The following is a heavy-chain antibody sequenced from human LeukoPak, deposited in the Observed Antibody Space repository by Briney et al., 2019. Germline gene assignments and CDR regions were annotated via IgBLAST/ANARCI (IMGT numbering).Heavy chain of an antibody. V-gene: IGHV4-39*01. Sequence: PSETLSLTCTVSGGSVSSSYYWGWIRQPPGKGLEWIGTIYYTGSTDYNPSLKSRVTISVDTSKNQLSLKLSSVTAADTAVYYCSRRGSGLGELSYWGQGTLVTVSS. CDR2: IYYTGST. CDR1: GGSVSSSYY. J-gene: IGHJ4*02. D-gene: IGHD3-16*01. CDR3: SRRGSGLGELSY.